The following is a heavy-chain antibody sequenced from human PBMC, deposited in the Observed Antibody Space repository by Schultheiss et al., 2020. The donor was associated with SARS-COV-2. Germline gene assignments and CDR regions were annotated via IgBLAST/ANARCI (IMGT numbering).Heavy chain of an antibody. Sequence: GGSLRLSCAASGFTFTTYDMHWVRQATGKGLEWVSAIGTAGDPSYPGSVTGRFTISRDNSKNTLYLEMNSLRAEDTAVYYCAREWEQLGYDYWGQGTLVTVSS. V-gene: IGHV3-13*05. CDR2: IGTAGDP. D-gene: IGHD1-26*01. J-gene: IGHJ4*02. CDR3: AREWEQLGYDY. CDR1: GFTFTTYD.